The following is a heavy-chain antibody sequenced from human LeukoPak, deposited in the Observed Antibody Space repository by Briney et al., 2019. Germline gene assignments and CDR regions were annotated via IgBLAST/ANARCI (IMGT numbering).Heavy chain of an antibody. D-gene: IGHD5-18*01. Sequence: GGSLRLSCAASGFTFSGSAMHWVRQASGKGLEWVGRIRSKANSYATAYAASVKGRFTISRDDSKNTAYLQMNSLRAEDTALYYCAKGSGYSYAKASFDYWGQGTLVTVSS. CDR1: GFTFSGSA. CDR3: AKGSGYSYAKASFDY. CDR2: IRSKANSYAT. V-gene: IGHV3-73*01. J-gene: IGHJ4*02.